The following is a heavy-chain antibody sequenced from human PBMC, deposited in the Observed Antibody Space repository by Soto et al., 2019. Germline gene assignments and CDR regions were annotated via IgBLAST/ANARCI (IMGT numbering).Heavy chain of an antibody. D-gene: IGHD2-15*01. CDR3: ARRLVVVGRGAFDI. J-gene: IGHJ3*02. CDR2: INPNSGGT. Sequence: ASVKVSCKASGYTFTGYYMHWVRQAPGQGLEWMGWINPNSGGTNYAQKFQGRVTMTRDTSISTAYMELSRLRSDDTAVYYCARRLVVVGRGAFDIWGQGTMVTVS. V-gene: IGHV1-2*02. CDR1: GYTFTGYY.